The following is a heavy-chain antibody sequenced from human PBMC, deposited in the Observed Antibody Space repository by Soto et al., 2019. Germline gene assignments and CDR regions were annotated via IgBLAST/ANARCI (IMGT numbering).Heavy chain of an antibody. Sequence: SVKVSCKASGGTFSSYAISWVRQAPGKGLEWMGGIIPIFGTANYAQKFQGRVTITADESTSTAYMELSSLRSEDTAVYYCVRDLNVVVPAAEYPPAYYYYGMDGCGQGTTVTV. CDR1: GGTFSSYA. V-gene: IGHV1-69*13. J-gene: IGHJ6*02. CDR3: VRDLNVVVPAAEYPPAYYYYGMDG. CDR2: IIPIFGTA. D-gene: IGHD2-2*01.